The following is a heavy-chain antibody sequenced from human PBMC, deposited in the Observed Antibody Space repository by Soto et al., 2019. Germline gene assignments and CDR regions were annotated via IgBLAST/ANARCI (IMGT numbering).Heavy chain of an antibody. D-gene: IGHD1-26*01. CDR3: ATSLVTSRTRVDY. V-gene: IGHV4-31*03. CDR1: GGSIYTGGFY. Sequence: QVQLQESGPGLVKPSQTLSLTCTVSGGSIYTGGFYWSWIRQLPGNGLEWLGYIYYTGSTQYTPSLKSRLTNSTDTSDNQFSLRLTFVTAADTAVYYCATSLVTSRTRVDYWGQGTLVTVAS. J-gene: IGHJ4*02. CDR2: IYYTGST.